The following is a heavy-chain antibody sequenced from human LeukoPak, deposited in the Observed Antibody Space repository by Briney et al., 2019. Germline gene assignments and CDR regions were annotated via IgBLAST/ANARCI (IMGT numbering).Heavy chain of an antibody. J-gene: IGHJ4*02. V-gene: IGHV4-39*07. Sequence: SETLSLTCTVSGGSISSSSYYWGWIRQPPGKGLEWIGSIYYSGSTNYNPSLKSRVTISVDKSKNQFSLKLSSVTAADTAVYYCARSSDGFHRNFDYWGQGTLVTVSS. CDR2: IYYSGST. CDR1: GGSISSSSYY. CDR3: ARSSDGFHRNFDY. D-gene: IGHD1-14*01.